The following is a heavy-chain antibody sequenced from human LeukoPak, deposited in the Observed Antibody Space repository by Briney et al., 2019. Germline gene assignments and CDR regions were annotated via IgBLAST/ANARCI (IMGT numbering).Heavy chain of an antibody. CDR3: TRCAYIGNRQPNADW. J-gene: IGHJ4*02. Sequence: GGSLRLSCAASGFTLSSYWMSWVRQAPGKGLEWVASTNKDGTEKYYVDSVKGRFAISRDNAKSSLYLQVNSLRAEDTAVYYCTRCAYIGNRQPNADWWGQGTLVTVSS. CDR1: GFTLSSYW. CDR2: TNKDGTEK. D-gene: IGHD1-14*01. V-gene: IGHV3-7*01.